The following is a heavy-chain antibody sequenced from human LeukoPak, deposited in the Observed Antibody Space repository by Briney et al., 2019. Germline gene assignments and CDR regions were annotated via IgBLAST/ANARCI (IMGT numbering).Heavy chain of an antibody. CDR3: AKGHLGRVTIFGVVAPLDY. J-gene: IGHJ4*02. Sequence: GGSLRLSCAASGFTFGSYNMNWVRQAPGKGLEWVSSISSSSRYIWYADSVKGRFSISRDSARNSLSLEMNSLRGDDTAVYYCAKGHLGRVTIFGVVAPLDYWPQGTLVTVSS. CDR2: ISSSSRYI. CDR1: GFTFGSYN. V-gene: IGHV3-21*06. D-gene: IGHD3-3*01.